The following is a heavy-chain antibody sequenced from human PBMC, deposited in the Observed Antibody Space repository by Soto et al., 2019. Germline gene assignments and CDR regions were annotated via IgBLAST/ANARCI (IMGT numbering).Heavy chain of an antibody. CDR3: ARDLYYNQVDY. Sequence: SETLSLTCTVSGGSISSGGYYWSWIRQHPGKGLEWIGYIYYSGSTYYNPSLKSRVTISVDTSKNQFSLKLSSVTADDTAVYYCARDLYYNQVDYWGQGTLVTVSS. D-gene: IGHD3-10*01. V-gene: IGHV4-31*03. CDR1: GGSISSGGYY. J-gene: IGHJ4*02. CDR2: IYYSGST.